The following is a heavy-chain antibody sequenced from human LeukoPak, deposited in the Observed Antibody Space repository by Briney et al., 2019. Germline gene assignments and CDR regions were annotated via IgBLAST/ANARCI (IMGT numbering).Heavy chain of an antibody. CDR2: IKSKTDGGTT. J-gene: IGHJ4*02. D-gene: IGHD3-9*01. CDR1: GFTFTTYS. Sequence: GGSLRLSCEASGFTFTTYSMTWVRQAPGKGLEWVGRIKSKTDGGTTDYAAPVKGRFTISRDDSKNTLYLQMNSLKTEDTAVYYCTTEVSAGYSYFDYWGQGTLVTVSS. V-gene: IGHV3-15*01. CDR3: TTEVSAGYSYFDY.